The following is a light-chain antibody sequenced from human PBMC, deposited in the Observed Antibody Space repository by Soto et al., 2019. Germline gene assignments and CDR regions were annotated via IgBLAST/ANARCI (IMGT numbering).Light chain of an antibody. J-gene: IGLJ1*01. CDR2: EVS. CDR1: SSDVGLYDF. CDR3: NSYTRFSTYV. Sequence: QSALTQPASVSGSPGQSITISCTGASSDVGLYDFVSWYQHHPGKAPKLLIFEVSNRPSGVSSRFSGSKSGNTASLTISGLQAEDEADYYCNSYTRFSTYVFGTGTKVTVL. V-gene: IGLV2-14*01.